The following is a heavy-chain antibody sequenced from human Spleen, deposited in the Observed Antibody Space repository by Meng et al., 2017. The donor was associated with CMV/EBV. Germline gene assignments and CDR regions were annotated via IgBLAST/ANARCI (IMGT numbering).Heavy chain of an antibody. CDR1: GFHFSTYW. Sequence: LSLTCAASGFHFSTYWVSWVRQAPGKALEWVANINQDGSQRNYVDSVKGRFTISRDNAKNSMYLQMNSLRVEDTAVYYCGRDMDVWGQGTTVTVSS. CDR3: GRDMDV. J-gene: IGHJ6*02. CDR2: INQDGSQR. V-gene: IGHV3-7*01.